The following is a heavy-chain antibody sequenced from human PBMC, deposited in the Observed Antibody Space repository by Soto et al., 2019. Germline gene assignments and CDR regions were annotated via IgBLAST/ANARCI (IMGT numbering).Heavy chain of an antibody. J-gene: IGHJ3*02. Sequence: GGSLRLSCAASGFTLSRHTMNWVRQAPGKGLEWVSFIGSRTSDIYYADSVKGRFTISRDNAKNSLYLDLTRLRAEDTAVYFCVRDYYDTSGYPNTFDMWGQATMVTVSS. D-gene: IGHD3-22*01. V-gene: IGHV3-21*01. CDR3: VRDYYDTSGYPNTFDM. CDR2: IGSRTSDI. CDR1: GFTLSRHT.